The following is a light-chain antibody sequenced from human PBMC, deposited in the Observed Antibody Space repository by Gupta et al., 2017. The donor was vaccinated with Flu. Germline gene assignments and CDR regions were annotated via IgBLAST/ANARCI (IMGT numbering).Light chain of an antibody. V-gene: IGLV3-25*02. CDR2: QET. Sequence: SELTQPPSMSVSPGQTARITCSGDALATKYAYWYQQKAGQAPVLVIYQETERPSGIPERLSGSKSETTATLTISGVQAEDEADYFCQSLGGSDSWIFGAGTKLTV. J-gene: IGLJ2*01. CDR1: ALATKY. CDR3: QSLGGSDSWI.